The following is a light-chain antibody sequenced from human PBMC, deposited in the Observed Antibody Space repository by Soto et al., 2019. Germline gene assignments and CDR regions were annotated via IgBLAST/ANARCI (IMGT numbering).Light chain of an antibody. Sequence: EIVLTQSPGTLSLSPGESATLSCRASQSVSSSSYLAWYQQKPGQAPRLLIYGASSRATGITDRFSGSGSETDFTITIGRLEPEDYEVYYRQENGSSRTFGQGTKVEIK. J-gene: IGKJ1*01. CDR3: QENGSSRT. CDR2: GAS. CDR1: QSVSSSSY. V-gene: IGKV3-20*01.